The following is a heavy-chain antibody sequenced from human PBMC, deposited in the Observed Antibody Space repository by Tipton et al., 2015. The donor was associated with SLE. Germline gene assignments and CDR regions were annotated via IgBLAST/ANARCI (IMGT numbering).Heavy chain of an antibody. Sequence: SLRLSCAASGFSVSSNHMSWVRQAPGKGLEWVSLLSVAGDTYNADSVKGRFTISRDNAENSLFLQMNSLRAEDTAVYYCARDQYSSGRWDYWGQGALVTVSS. CDR2: LSVAGDT. V-gene: IGHV3-53*01. CDR3: ARDQYSSGRWDY. J-gene: IGHJ4*02. D-gene: IGHD6-19*01. CDR1: GFSVSSNH.